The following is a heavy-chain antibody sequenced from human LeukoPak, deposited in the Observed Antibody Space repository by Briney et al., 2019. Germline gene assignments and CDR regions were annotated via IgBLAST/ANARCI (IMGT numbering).Heavy chain of an antibody. D-gene: IGHD3-3*01. J-gene: IGHJ5*02. V-gene: IGHV4-39*01. CDR2: MYYSGST. CDR1: GVSISSRSYY. Sequence: PSETLSLTCTVSGVSISSRSYYWGWIRPPPGKRLEWIGSMYYSGSTYYNPSLKRRVTISVDTYKNQFSLMLSSVTAADTAVYYCASLTVLEWLPFWFDPWGQGTLVTVSS. CDR3: ASLTVLEWLPFWFDP.